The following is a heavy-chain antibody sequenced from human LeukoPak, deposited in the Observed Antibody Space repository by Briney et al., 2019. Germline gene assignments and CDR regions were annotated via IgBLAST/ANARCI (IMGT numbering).Heavy chain of an antibody. Sequence: PGGSLRLSSAASGFTFSTYAMTWVRQAPGKGLEWVSVISGSGGSTYYADSVKGRFTLSRDNSKNTLYLQMNSLRAEDTAVYYCAKSIGGVVVVAADYWGQGTLVTVSS. V-gene: IGHV3-23*01. CDR2: ISGSGGST. D-gene: IGHD2-15*01. CDR3: AKSIGGVVVVAADY. CDR1: GFTFSTYA. J-gene: IGHJ4*02.